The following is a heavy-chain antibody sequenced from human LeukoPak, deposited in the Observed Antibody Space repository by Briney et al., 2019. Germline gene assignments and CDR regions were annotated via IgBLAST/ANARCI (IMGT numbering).Heavy chain of an antibody. D-gene: IGHD3-10*01. J-gene: IGHJ5*02. CDR3: TRDRAGTLRWVEFDL. CDR1: GFTVSGTL. Sequence: GGSLRLSCTASGFTVSGTLMDWVRQAPGKGLEWVSVIYDDDRTVYTDSVKGRFTISRDNSKNMVYLQMNSLRPEDSAVYYCTRDRAGTLRWVEFDLWGPGTLVTVSS. CDR2: IYDDDRT. V-gene: IGHV3-53*05.